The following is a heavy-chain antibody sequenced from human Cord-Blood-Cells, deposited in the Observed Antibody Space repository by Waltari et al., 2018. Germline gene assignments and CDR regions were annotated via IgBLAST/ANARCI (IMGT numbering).Heavy chain of an antibody. CDR2: IYHRGST. CDR1: GYSIRTGYY. CDR3: ARPSLTVTGDY. J-gene: IGHJ4*02. Sequence: QVQLQESGPGLVKPSETLSLTCTVSGYSIRTGYYWVWIRQPPGKGLEWIGSIYHRGSTYYNPSLKSRVTISVDTSKNQFSLKLSSVTAADTAVYYCARPSLTVTGDYWGQGTLVTVSS. V-gene: IGHV4-38-2*02. D-gene: IGHD4-4*01.